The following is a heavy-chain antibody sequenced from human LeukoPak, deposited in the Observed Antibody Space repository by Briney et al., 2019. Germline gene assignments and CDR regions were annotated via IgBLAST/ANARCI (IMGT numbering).Heavy chain of an antibody. Sequence: PGGSLRLSCAASGFTFSDYYMSWIRQAPGKGLEWVSYISGSTNTIKYADSVKGRFTISRDNAKNSLYLQMNSLRDEDTAVYYCARDSLYAFDIWGQGTVVTVSS. J-gene: IGHJ3*02. V-gene: IGHV3-11*04. CDR1: GFTFSDYY. CDR2: ISGSTNTI. CDR3: ARDSLYAFDI.